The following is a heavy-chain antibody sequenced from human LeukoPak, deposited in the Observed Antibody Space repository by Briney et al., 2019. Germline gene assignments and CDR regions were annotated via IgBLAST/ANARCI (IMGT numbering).Heavy chain of an antibody. CDR1: GFTFSSYS. V-gene: IGHV3-48*02. D-gene: IGHD6-19*01. J-gene: IGHJ4*02. CDR2: ISSSSSTI. Sequence: GGSLRLSCAASGFTFSSYSMNWVRQAPGKGLEWVSYISSSSSTIYYADSVEGRFTISRDHAKNSLYLQMNSLRDEGTAVYYCARTYSSGWLLDYWGQGTLVTVSS. CDR3: ARTYSSGWLLDY.